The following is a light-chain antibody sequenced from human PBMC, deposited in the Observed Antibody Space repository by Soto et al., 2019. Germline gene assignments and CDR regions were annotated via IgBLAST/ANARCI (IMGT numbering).Light chain of an antibody. CDR1: SSNIGGNT. Sequence: QSVLTQPPSASGTPGQRVTISCSGSSSNIGGNTVNWYQQLPGTAPKLLIYRNNQRPSGVPDRFSGSKSGTSASLAVSGLQSEDEADYYCAAWDDSLNGPLYVFGTGTKVTVL. CDR3: AAWDDSLNGPLYV. V-gene: IGLV1-44*01. J-gene: IGLJ1*01. CDR2: RNN.